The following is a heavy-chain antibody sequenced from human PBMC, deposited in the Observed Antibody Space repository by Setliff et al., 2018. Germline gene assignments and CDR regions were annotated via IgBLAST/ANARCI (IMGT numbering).Heavy chain of an antibody. D-gene: IGHD6-13*01. CDR1: GGSVSSGSYY. V-gene: IGHV4-61*02. J-gene: IGHJ4*02. CDR2: IYTSGST. CDR3: ARAGLAAAGRKGVFDH. Sequence: PSETLSLTCTVSGGSVSSGSYYWSWIRQPAGKGLEWIGRIYTSGSTNYNPSLKSRVAISVDTSKNQFSLRLSSVTAADTAVYYCARAGLAAAGRKGVFDHWGQGTLVTVSS.